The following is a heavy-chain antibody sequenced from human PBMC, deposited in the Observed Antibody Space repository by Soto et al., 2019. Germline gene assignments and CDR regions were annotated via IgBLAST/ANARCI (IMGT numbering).Heavy chain of an antibody. D-gene: IGHD3-3*01. CDR2: INHVGIT. CDR1: GGSFRGFY. V-gene: IGHV4-34*01. J-gene: IGHJ4*02. Sequence: QVQLQQWGAGLLKPSETLSLTCAVSGGSFRGFYWTWIRQSPGQGLEWLGDINHVGITNYNPSLKSLVSIPVDTSKSQFSLKLSSVTAADTAVYYCARAHDFWGGRQQPIDSWGQGTLVTVSS. CDR3: ARAHDFWGGRQQPIDS.